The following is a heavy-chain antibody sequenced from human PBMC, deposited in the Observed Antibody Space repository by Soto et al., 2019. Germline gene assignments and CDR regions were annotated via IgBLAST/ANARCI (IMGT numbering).Heavy chain of an antibody. D-gene: IGHD2-15*01. CDR1: GGSISSYY. CDR2: IYYSGST. J-gene: IGHJ2*01. Sequence: QVQLQESGPGLVKPSETLSLTCTVSGGSISSYYWSWIRQPPGKGLEWIGYIYYSGSTNYNPSLKSRATISVDTSKNQFSLKLSSVTAADTAVYYCARVLRGYCSGGSCYPEDWYFDLWGRGTLVTVSS. CDR3: ARVLRGYCSGGSCYPEDWYFDL. V-gene: IGHV4-59*01.